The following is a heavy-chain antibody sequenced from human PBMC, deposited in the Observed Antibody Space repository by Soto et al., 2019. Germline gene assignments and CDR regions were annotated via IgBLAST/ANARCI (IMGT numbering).Heavy chain of an antibody. V-gene: IGHV4-4*09. D-gene: IGHD3-22*01. J-gene: IGHJ4*02. Sequence: PSETLSLTCTVSGGSISSYYWSWIRQPPGKGLEWIGCVYNGATTSYNPSLKSRVTISVDTSKNQFSLTLSSVTAADTAVYYCAISYYYDSRGYYPVDYWGQGTLVTVSS. CDR1: GGSISSYY. CDR2: VYNGATT. CDR3: AISYYYDSRGYYPVDY.